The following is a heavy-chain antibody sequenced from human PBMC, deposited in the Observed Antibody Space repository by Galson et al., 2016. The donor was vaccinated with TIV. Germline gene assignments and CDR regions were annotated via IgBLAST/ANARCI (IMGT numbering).Heavy chain of an antibody. CDR3: AKDPRIYGGYLLAYFDY. D-gene: IGHD5-12*01. V-gene: IGHV3-30*18. J-gene: IGHJ4*02. Sequence: SLRLSCAASGFSFSSYGMHWVRQAPGKGLEWVAVILYDGTNKYYADSVKGRFTISRDNSKNTLSLQMNSLGTEDTAVYYCAKDPRIYGGYLLAYFDYWGQGTLLTVSS. CDR1: GFSFSSYG. CDR2: ILYDGTNK.